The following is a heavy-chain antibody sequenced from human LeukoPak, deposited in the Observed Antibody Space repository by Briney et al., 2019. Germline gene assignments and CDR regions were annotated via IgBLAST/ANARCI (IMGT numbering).Heavy chain of an antibody. CDR3: AAHSSNWYTYYYYIDV. D-gene: IGHD6-13*01. CDR2: IYYSGST. CDR1: GGSISSYY. Sequence: AETLSLTCTVSGGSISSYYWSWIRQPPGRGLEWIGYIYYSGSTNYNPSLKSRVTISVDTSKNQFSLKMNSVTAADTAVYYCAAHSSNWYTYYYYIDVWGQGTSVTVSS. V-gene: IGHV4-59*01. J-gene: IGHJ6*02.